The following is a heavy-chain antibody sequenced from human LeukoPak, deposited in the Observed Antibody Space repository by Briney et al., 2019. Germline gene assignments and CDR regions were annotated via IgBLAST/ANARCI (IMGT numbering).Heavy chain of an antibody. V-gene: IGHV3-23*01. CDR1: GFTFSSYA. CDR3: AKDGEYDFWSDKTTQPLDY. D-gene: IGHD3-3*01. J-gene: IGHJ4*02. CDR2: ISGSGGST. Sequence: GGSLRLSCAASGFTFSSYAMSWVRQAPGKGLEWVSAISGSGGSTYYADSAKGRFTISRDNSKNTLYLQMNSLRAEDTAVYYCAKDGEYDFWSDKTTQPLDYWGQGTLVTVSS.